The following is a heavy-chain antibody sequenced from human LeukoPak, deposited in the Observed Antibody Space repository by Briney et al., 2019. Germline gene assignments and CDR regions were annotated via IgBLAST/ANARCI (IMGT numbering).Heavy chain of an antibody. J-gene: IGHJ4*02. V-gene: IGHV3-23*01. D-gene: IGHD2-21*02. CDR2: IGGTGTNI. Sequence: GGSLRLSCAASGFTFSTYAMSWVRQAPGKGLEWVSGIGGTGTNIYYADSVKGRFTISRDNSQNTLYLHMNTLRAEDTAVYYCAKDVVSAFFYFDYWGQGALVTVSS. CDR3: AKDVVSAFFYFDY. CDR1: GFTFSTYA.